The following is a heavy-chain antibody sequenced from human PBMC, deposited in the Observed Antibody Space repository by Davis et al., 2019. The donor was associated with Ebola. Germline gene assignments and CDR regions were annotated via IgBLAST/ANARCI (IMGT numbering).Heavy chain of an antibody. Sequence: SETLSLTCPFSGGSILCSSWSWIRQPPGKGLEWIGYIYYSGSTNYNPSLKSRVTISVDTSKNQFSLKLSSVTAADTAVYYCARDLRSYRLNWV. CDR3: ARDLRSYRLNWV. D-gene: IGHD3-16*02. V-gene: IGHV4-59*01. J-gene: IGHJ5*01. CDR1: GGSILCSS. CDR2: IYYSGST.